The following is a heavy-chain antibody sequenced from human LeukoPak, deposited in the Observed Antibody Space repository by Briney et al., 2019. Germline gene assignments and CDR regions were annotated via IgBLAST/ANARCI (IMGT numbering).Heavy chain of an antibody. Sequence: SETLPLTCTVSGGSISSYYWSWIRQPAGKGLEWIGRIYTSGSTNYNPSLKSRVTMSVDTSKNQFSLKLSSVTAADTAVYYCARWDTAMDYFDYWGQGTLVTVSS. V-gene: IGHV4-4*07. J-gene: IGHJ4*02. CDR2: IYTSGST. CDR3: ARWDTAMDYFDY. D-gene: IGHD5-18*01. CDR1: GGSISSYY.